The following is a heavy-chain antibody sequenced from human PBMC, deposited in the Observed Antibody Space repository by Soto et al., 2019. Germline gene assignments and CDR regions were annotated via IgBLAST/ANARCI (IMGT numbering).Heavy chain of an antibody. CDR3: VRMGFSGGGYLSYYYYGMDI. D-gene: IGHD5-12*01. Sequence: GESLKISCQGSRDIFSSYWIAWVRQVPGKGLELMAIIYPSDSDTRYRPSFQGQVTISADKSISTAYLQWSSLKASDTAMYYCVRMGFSGGGYLSYYYYGMDIWGQGTTVTVSS. CDR2: IYPSDSDT. J-gene: IGHJ6*02. V-gene: IGHV5-51*01. CDR1: RDIFSSYW.